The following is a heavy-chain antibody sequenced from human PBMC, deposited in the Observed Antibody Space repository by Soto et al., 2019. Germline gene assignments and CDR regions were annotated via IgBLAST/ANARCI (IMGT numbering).Heavy chain of an antibody. V-gene: IGHV4-38-2*02. J-gene: IGHJ4*01. Sequence: PSETLSLTCSVSGYSIRSGYYWGWVRQAPGKGLAWLGSVYHNGIMFHNPSFQSRVTISVDTSKNQFSLNLRSVTAADMAVYYCAALWFGELASNYWGHGILVTVSS. D-gene: IGHD3-10*01. CDR3: AALWFGELASNY. CDR2: VYHNGIM. CDR1: GYSIRSGYY.